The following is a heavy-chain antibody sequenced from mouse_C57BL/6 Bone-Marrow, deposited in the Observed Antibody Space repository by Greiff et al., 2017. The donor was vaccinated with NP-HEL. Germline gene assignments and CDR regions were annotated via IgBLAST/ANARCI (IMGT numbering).Heavy chain of an antibody. CDR2: IDPNSGGT. D-gene: IGHD1-1*01. J-gene: IGHJ2*01. Sequence: QVQLKQPGAELVKPGASVKLSCKASGYTFTNYWMHWVKQRPGRGLEWIGRIDPNSGGTKYNEKFKSKATLTVDKPSSTAYMQLSSLTSEDSAVSYCARYYYGSGYFDYWGQGTTLTVSS. V-gene: IGHV1-72*01. CDR1: GYTFTNYW. CDR3: ARYYYGSGYFDY.